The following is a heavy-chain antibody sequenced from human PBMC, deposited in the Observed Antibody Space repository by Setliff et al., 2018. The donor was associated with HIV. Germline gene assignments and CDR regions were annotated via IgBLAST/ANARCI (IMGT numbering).Heavy chain of an antibody. D-gene: IGHD3-10*01. CDR3: ARARITMIGGRLEPYAFDR. J-gene: IGHJ3*01. V-gene: IGHV4-4*07. CDR2: VHSTGTT. CDR1: GGSFSTCY. Sequence: SETLSLTCTVSGGSFSTCYWSWIRQPAGEGPEYIGRVHSTGTTIYNPSLKSRVTMSVHASNNQLSLKLRSVTAADTAVYYCARARITMIGGRLEPYAFDRWGQGTKFTVSS.